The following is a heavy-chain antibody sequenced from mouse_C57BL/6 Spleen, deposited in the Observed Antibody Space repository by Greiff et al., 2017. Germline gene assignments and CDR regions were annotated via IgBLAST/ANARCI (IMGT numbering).Heavy chain of an antibody. Sequence: EVKVVESGGGLVKPGGSLKLSCAASGFTFSSYAMSWVRQTPEKRLEWVATISDGGSYTYYPDNVKGRFTISRDNAKNSLYLQMSHLKSEDTAMYYCARDAGYYFDYWGQGTTLTVSS. CDR3: ARDAGYYFDY. V-gene: IGHV5-4*01. D-gene: IGHD4-1*01. CDR1: GFTFSSYA. CDR2: ISDGGSYT. J-gene: IGHJ2*01.